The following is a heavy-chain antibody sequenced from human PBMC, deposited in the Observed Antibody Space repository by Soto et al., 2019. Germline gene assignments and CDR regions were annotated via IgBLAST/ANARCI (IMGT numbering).Heavy chain of an antibody. Sequence: PGGSLRLSCTASGFTFGDYAMSWFRQAPGKGLEWVGFIRSKAYGGTTEYAASVKGRFTISRDDSKSIAYLQMNSLKTEDTAVYYCTRDTVAYDFWSGFDYWGQGTLVTVSS. D-gene: IGHD3-3*01. CDR2: IRSKAYGGTT. CDR3: TRDTVAYDFWSGFDY. J-gene: IGHJ4*02. CDR1: GFTFGDYA. V-gene: IGHV3-49*03.